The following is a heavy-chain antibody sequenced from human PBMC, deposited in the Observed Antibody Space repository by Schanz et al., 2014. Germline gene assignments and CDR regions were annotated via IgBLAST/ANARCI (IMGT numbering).Heavy chain of an antibody. J-gene: IGHJ6*02. Sequence: QVHLVQSGSEVKKPGASVKVSCKASRYPFTAYYMHWVRQAPGQGLEWMGIINPSGVSTSSAQEFQGRVTMTRDTSTSTLQMELSSLRSEDTAVYYCARFNSGSHSPPYYYYGMDVWGQGTTVTVSS. CDR1: RYPFTAYY. D-gene: IGHD1-26*01. CDR3: ARFNSGSHSPPYYYYGMDV. V-gene: IGHV1-46*01. CDR2: INPSGVST.